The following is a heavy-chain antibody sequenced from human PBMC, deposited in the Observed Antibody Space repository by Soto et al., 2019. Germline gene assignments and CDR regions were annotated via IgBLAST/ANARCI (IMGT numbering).Heavy chain of an antibody. CDR3: ACAWSIGWCFDY. J-gene: IGHJ4*02. CDR2: IKDDGSNK. D-gene: IGHD3-22*01. V-gene: IGHV3-33*05. CDR1: GFNFYNYG. Sequence: QVQLVESGGGVVQPGRSLRLSCAASGFNFYNYGMHWVRQAPGKGLEWEAAIKDDGSNKYYSDSVKGRFTISRDNSKNTLYVQTNSLSVEETAVYYCACAWSIGWCFDYWGQGTLVTVSS.